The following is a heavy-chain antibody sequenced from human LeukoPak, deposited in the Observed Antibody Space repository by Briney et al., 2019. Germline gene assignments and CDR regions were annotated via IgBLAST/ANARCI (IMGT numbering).Heavy chain of an antibody. J-gene: IGHJ3*02. Sequence: PGGSLRLSCAASGFTFSSYAMSWVRQAPGKGLEWVSAISGSGGSTYYADSVKGRFTISRDNSKNTLYLQMNSLRAEDTVVYYCARDPNGDYAFDIWGQGTMVTVSS. D-gene: IGHD4-17*01. V-gene: IGHV3-23*01. CDR1: GFTFSSYA. CDR3: ARDPNGDYAFDI. CDR2: ISGSGGST.